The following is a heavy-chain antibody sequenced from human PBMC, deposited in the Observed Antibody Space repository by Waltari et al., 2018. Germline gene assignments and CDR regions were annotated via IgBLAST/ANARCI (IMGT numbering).Heavy chain of an antibody. CDR2: INPSGGST. Sequence: QVQLVQSGAEVKKPGASVKVSCKASGYTFTSYYMHWVRQAPGRGLEWMGIINPSGGSTSYAQKFQGRVTMTRDTSTSTVYMELSSLRSEDTVVYYCAREDEAAGTVYWGQGTLVTVSS. CDR1: GYTFTSYY. D-gene: IGHD6-13*01. CDR3: AREDEAAGTVY. V-gene: IGHV1-46*01. J-gene: IGHJ4*02.